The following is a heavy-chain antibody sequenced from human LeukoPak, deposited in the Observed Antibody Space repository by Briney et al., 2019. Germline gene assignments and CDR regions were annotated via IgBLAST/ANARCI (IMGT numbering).Heavy chain of an antibody. V-gene: IGHV1-46*01. CDR3: ARGVMATGGVVY. D-gene: IGHD5-24*01. CDR1: GYTFTSYH. J-gene: IGHJ4*02. CDR2: INPSGGST. Sequence: ASVKVSCKASGYTFTSYHMHWVRQAPGQGLEWMGIINPSGGSTSYAQKFQGRVTMTRDTSTSTVYMELSSPRSEDTAVYYCARGVMATGGVVYWGQGTLVTVSS.